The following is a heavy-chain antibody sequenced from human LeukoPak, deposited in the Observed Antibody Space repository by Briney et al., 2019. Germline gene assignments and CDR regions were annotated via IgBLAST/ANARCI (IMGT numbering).Heavy chain of an antibody. D-gene: IGHD2-2*01. CDR3: AKAACPSTSCYRNLEY. CDR2: ISASGGTT. CDR1: GFTFSSYA. J-gene: IGHJ4*02. Sequence: GGSLRLSCAASGFTFSSYAMSWGRQASGKGLEWVSSISASGGTTYYADAVKGRFTISRDNSKDTLYMQMNSLRGEDTAVYYCAKAACPSTSCYRNLEYWGQGTLVTVSS. V-gene: IGHV3-23*01.